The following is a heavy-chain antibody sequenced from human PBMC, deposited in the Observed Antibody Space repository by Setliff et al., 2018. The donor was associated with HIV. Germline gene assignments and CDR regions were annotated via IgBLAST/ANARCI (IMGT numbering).Heavy chain of an antibody. J-gene: IGHJ5*02. V-gene: IGHV1-46*01. D-gene: IGHD3-10*01. CDR3: ARAYGSRSHYLWNSFDP. Sequence: GASVKVSCKASGYSFTNYYMHWVRQAPGQGLEWMGYFDPEDGETVHAQKFQGRITITMDTSANTVYMELSSLRSDDTAIYYCARAYGSRSHYLWNSFDPWGQGTLVTVSS. CDR1: GYSFTNYY. CDR2: FDPEDGET.